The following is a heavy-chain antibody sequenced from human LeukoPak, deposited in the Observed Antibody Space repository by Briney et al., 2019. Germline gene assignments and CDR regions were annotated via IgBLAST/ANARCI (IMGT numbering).Heavy chain of an antibody. V-gene: IGHV4-39*01. D-gene: IGHD1-26*01. J-gene: IGHJ4*02. CDR3: ARPGGIMEDY. CDR1: GGSISSSSYY. Sequence: SETLSLTCTVSGGSISSSSYYWGWIRQPPGKGLEWIGSIYYSGSTYYNPSLKSRVTISVDTSKNQFSLKLSSVTAADTAVYYCARPGGIMEDYWGQGTLATVSS. CDR2: IYYSGST.